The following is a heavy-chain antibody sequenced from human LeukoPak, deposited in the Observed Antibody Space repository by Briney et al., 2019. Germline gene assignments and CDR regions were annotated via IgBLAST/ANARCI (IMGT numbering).Heavy chain of an antibody. V-gene: IGHV3-53*01. D-gene: IGHD3-10*01. CDR3: SLLWFGELLRADSYLIDY. Sequence: QAGGSLRLSCAASGFTFDDYGMTWVRQAPGRGLEWVSVICTGGNTHYADSVKGRFTISRDISKNTVYLQMNSLRAEDTAAYYCSLLWFGELLRADSYLIDYWGQGIRVTVSS. CDR2: ICTGGNT. CDR1: GFTFDDYG. J-gene: IGHJ4*02.